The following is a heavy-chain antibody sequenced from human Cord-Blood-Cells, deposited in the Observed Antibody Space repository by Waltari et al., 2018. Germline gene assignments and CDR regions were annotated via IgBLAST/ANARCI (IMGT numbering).Heavy chain of an antibody. CDR1: GFTFSSYS. V-gene: IGHV3-21*01. Sequence: EVQLVESGGGLVKPGGSLRLSCAASGFTFSSYSMNWVRQAPGKGLGWVSSISSSSSYIYYADSVKGRFTISRDNAKNSLYLQMNSLRAEDTAVYYCARDIAAAGTDYWGQGTLVTVSS. CDR3: ARDIAAAGTDY. D-gene: IGHD6-13*01. J-gene: IGHJ4*02. CDR2: ISSSSSYI.